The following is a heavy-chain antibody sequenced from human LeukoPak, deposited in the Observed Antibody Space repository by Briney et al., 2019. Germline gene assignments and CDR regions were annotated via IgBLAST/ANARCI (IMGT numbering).Heavy chain of an antibody. J-gene: IGHJ4*02. D-gene: IGHD3-22*01. Sequence: VKVSCKTSVGTFSSYAISWVRQAPGQGLVWMGRIIPILGIANYAQKFQGRVTITADKSTSTAYMELSSLRSEDTAVYYCARKDYYDSSGYYYWWGQGTLVTVSS. CDR1: VGTFSSYA. CDR3: ARKDYYDSSGYYYW. CDR2: IIPILGIA. V-gene: IGHV1-69*10.